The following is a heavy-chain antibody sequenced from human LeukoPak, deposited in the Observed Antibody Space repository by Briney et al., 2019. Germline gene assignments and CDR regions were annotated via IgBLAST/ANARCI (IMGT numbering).Heavy chain of an antibody. V-gene: IGHV3-74*01. CDR2: INSDGTTT. CDR1: AFNFTAYW. D-gene: IGHD5-12*01. J-gene: IGHJ5*02. CDR3: AVSNGGYGP. Sequence: GGSLRLSCASSAFNFTAYWMHWVRQDPRQGLLWVARINSDGTTTNYADSVKGRFTISRDNAKNTLFLQMNSLRAEDTAVYFCAVSNGGYGPWGQGALVTVSP.